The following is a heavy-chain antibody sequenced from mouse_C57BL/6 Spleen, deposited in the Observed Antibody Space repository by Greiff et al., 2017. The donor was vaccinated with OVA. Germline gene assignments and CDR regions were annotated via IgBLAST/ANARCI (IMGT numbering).Heavy chain of an antibody. Sequence: VQLQQSGTVLARPGASVKMSCKTSGYTFTSYWMHWVKQRPGQGLEWIGAIYPGNGDTSYNQKFKGKAKLTAVTSASTAYMELSSLTNEDSAVYYCTRVTGRDYAMDYWGQGTSVTVSS. CDR1: GYTFTSYW. J-gene: IGHJ4*01. CDR2: IYPGNGDT. D-gene: IGHD4-1*01. V-gene: IGHV1-5*01. CDR3: TRVTGRDYAMDY.